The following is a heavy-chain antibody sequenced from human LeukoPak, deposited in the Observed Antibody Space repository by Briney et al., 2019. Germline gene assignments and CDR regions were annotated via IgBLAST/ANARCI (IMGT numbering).Heavy chain of an antibody. CDR3: ATHSYYYGSGSYLHYLDY. V-gene: IGHV3-20*04. CDR2: INWNGETT. CDR1: GFSFEDNG. J-gene: IGHJ4*02. D-gene: IGHD3-10*01. Sequence: GGSLRLSCAASGFSFEDNGMSWVRQAPGKGLEWVSGINWNGETTGYVDSVKGRFTISRDNAKNSLYLQMNSLRAEDTALCYCATHSYYYGSGSYLHYLDYWGQGTLVTVSS.